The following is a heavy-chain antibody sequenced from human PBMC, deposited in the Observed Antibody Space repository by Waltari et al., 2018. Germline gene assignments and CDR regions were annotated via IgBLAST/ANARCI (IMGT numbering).Heavy chain of an antibody. CDR3: TRGGNYYFDY. CDR2: MKPDGRTT. V-gene: IGHV3-74*01. J-gene: IGHJ4*02. D-gene: IGHD5-12*01. Sequence: EVQLVESGGGLLQPGGSLRLSCAASGFTFSSSWIHWVRQPPGKGLVLVSRMKPDGRTTNYADSVRGRFTISRDNAQNTVYLEMNSLRAEDTAVYFCTRGGNYYFDYWGRGTLVTVSS. CDR1: GFTFSSSW.